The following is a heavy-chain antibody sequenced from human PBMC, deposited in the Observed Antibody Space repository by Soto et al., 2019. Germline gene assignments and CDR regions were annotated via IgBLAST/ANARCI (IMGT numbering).Heavy chain of an antibody. V-gene: IGHV1-69*08. J-gene: IGHJ2*01. CDR3: ARPDFGDYWYFDL. D-gene: IGHD3-10*01. Sequence: QDQLVQSGAEVKKPGSSVKVSCKAFGAPFSSHTFSWVRPPPGQGLEWMGRIIPALGTTTYAEKVQGRVTVTAEEAVTTGYVELKGLRTEDTAVYYCARPDFGDYWYFDLWGRGTLVTVSS. CDR1: GAPFSSHT. CDR2: IIPALGTT.